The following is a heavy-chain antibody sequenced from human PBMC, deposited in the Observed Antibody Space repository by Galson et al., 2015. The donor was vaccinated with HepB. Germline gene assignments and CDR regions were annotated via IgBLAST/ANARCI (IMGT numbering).Heavy chain of an antibody. CDR2: ISSSSSTI. D-gene: IGHD6-13*01. CDR1: GFTFSSYS. Sequence: SLRLSCAASGFTFSSYSMNWVRQAPGKGLEWVSYISSSSSTIYYADSVKGRFTISRDNAKNSLYLQMNSLRAEDTAVYYCARDMQQLGGGMDVWGQGTTVTVSS. CDR3: ARDMQQLGGGMDV. J-gene: IGHJ6*02. V-gene: IGHV3-48*01.